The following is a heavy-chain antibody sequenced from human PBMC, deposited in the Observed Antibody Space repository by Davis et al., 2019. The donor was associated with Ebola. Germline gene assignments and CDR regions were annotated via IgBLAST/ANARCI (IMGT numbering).Heavy chain of an antibody. CDR2: INAGNGNT. Sequence: ASVKVSCKASGYTFTSYAMHWVRQAPGQRLEWMGWINAGNGNTKYSQKFQGRVTITRDTSASTAYMELSSLRSDDTAVYYCAREYCSSTSCYTPRVPYYYYYMDVWGKGTTVTVSS. D-gene: IGHD2-2*02. V-gene: IGHV1-3*01. CDR3: AREYCSSTSCYTPRVPYYYYYMDV. J-gene: IGHJ6*03. CDR1: GYTFTSYA.